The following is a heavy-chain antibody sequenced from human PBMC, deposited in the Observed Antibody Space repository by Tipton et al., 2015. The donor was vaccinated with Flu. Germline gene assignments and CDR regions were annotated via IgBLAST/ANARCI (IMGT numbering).Heavy chain of an antibody. V-gene: IGHV3-30*04. CDR2: ISFDGSNE. CDR3: ARPFNFYDSSGYVDY. Sequence: SLRLSCAASGFTFSRYPMHWVRQAPGKGLEWVALISFDGSNEYYADSVKGRFTVSRDNSKNTLYLQMSSLRPEDSAVYYCARPFNFYDSSGYVDYWGQGTLVTVSS. CDR1: GFTFSRYP. J-gene: IGHJ4*02. D-gene: IGHD3-22*01.